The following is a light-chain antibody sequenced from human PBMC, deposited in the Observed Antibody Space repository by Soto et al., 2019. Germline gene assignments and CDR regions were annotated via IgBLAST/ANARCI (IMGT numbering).Light chain of an antibody. V-gene: IGKV3-20*01. J-gene: IGKJ2*01. CDR3: QQVGTSTSTYT. CDR1: QSVSSSY. Sequence: EIVLTQSPGTLSLSPGERATLSCRATQSVSSSYLAWYQQKPGQAPRLLIYGASTRATGIPDRFSGSGSWTDFTLTISRLEPEDFAVYYCQQVGTSTSTYTFGQGTKLEIK. CDR2: GAS.